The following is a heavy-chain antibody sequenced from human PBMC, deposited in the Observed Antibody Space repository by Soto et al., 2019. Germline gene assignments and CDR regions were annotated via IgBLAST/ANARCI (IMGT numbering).Heavy chain of an antibody. Sequence: GGSLRFSCVVSGLTFSDYGFHWARQAPGKGLDWVAAISYDGSFVYYADSVRGRFTISRDNSRNTLDLQMNTLRHEDTAVYYCAKERGRNRNFAMDVWGQGTSVTVSS. J-gene: IGHJ6*02. CDR3: AKERGRNRNFAMDV. CDR2: ISYDGSFV. V-gene: IGHV3-30*18. CDR1: GLTFSDYG. D-gene: IGHD1-1*01.